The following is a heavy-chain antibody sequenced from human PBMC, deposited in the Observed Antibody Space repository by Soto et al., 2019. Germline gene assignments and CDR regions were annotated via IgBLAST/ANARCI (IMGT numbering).Heavy chain of an antibody. CDR3: ARGDPQASYNWFDT. V-gene: IGHV4-34*01. Sequence: PSETLSLTCAVYGGSFSGYYWSWIRQPPGKGLEWIGEINHSGSTNYNPSLKSRVTISVDTSKNQFSLKLSSVTAADTAVYYCARGDPQASYNWFDTWGQGTLVTVSS. CDR1: GGSFSGYY. J-gene: IGHJ5*02. CDR2: INHSGST.